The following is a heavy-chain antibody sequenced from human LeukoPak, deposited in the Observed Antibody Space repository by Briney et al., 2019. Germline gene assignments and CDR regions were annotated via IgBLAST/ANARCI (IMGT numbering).Heavy chain of an antibody. V-gene: IGHV1-3*01. CDR1: GYTFTSYA. CDR2: INAGNGNT. Sequence: ASVKVSCKASGYTFTSYAMHWVRQAPGQRLEWMGWINAGNGNTKYSQKFQGRVTITRDTSAGTAYMELSSLRSEDTAVYYCAREGGYYGSGSSFDIWGQGTMVTVSS. J-gene: IGHJ3*02. D-gene: IGHD3-10*01. CDR3: AREGGYYGSGSSFDI.